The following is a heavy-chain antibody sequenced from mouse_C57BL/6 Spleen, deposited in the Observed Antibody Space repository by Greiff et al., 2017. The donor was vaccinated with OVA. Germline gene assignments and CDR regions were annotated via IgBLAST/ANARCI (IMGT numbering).Heavy chain of an antibody. CDR1: GYTFTSYW. V-gene: IGHV1-53*01. CDR2: INPSNGGT. CDR3: ARSGYSNYDAMDY. Sequence: QVQLQQPGTELVKPGASVKLSCKASGYTFTSYWMHWVKERPGQGLEWIGNINPSNGGTNYNEKFKSKATLTGEKSSSAAYMQLSSLKSEDSAVYYCARSGYSNYDAMDYWGQGTSVTVSS. D-gene: IGHD2-5*01. J-gene: IGHJ4*01.